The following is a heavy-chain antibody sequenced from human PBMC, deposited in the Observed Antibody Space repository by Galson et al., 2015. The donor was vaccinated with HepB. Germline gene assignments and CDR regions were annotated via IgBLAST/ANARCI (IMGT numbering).Heavy chain of an antibody. CDR1: GYTFTSYY. D-gene: IGHD3-3*02. J-gene: IGHJ3*02. CDR3: AKDRIFGVVIIDAFDI. CDR2: INPSGGST. Sequence: SVKVSCKASGYTFTSYYMHWVRQAPGQGLEWMGVINPSGGSTSYAQKFQGRVTMTRDTSTSTVYMELNSLRAEDTAVYYCAKDRIFGVVIIDAFDIWGQGTMVTVSS. V-gene: IGHV1-46*01.